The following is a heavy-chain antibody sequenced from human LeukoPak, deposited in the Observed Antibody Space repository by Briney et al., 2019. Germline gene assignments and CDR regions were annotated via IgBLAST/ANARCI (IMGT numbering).Heavy chain of an antibody. V-gene: IGHV4-34*01. Sequence: SETLSLTCAVYGGSFSGYYWSWIRQPPGKGLEWIGEINHSGSTNYNPSLKSRVTISVDTSKNQYSLKLSSVTAADTAVYYCARRQMITFGGVIVRYNWFDPWGQGTLVTVSS. CDR3: ARRQMITFGGVIVRYNWFDP. CDR1: GGSFSGYY. CDR2: INHSGST. D-gene: IGHD3-16*02. J-gene: IGHJ5*02.